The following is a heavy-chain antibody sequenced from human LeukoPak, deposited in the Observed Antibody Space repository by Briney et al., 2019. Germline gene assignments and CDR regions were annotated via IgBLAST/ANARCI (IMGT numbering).Heavy chain of an antibody. Sequence: ASVKVSCKASGYTFTSYGISWVRQAPGQGLEWMGRISAYNGNTNYAQKLQGRVTMTTDTSTSTAYMELRSLRPDDTAVYYCARDFRSRGIAAALGTFDPWGQGTLVTVSS. V-gene: IGHV1-18*01. CDR2: ISAYNGNT. CDR1: GYTFTSYG. D-gene: IGHD6-13*01. CDR3: ARDFRSRGIAAALGTFDP. J-gene: IGHJ5*02.